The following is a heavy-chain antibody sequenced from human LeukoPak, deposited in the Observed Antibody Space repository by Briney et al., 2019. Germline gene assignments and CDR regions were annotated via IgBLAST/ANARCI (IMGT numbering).Heavy chain of an antibody. CDR3: AGTRYCSSTSCYINWFDP. CDR1: GYTFTSYY. D-gene: IGHD2-2*02. J-gene: IGHJ5*02. Sequence: AASVKVSCKASGYTFTSYYMHWVRQAPGQGLEWMGIINPSGGSTSYAQKLQGRVTMTTDTSTSTAYMELRSLRSDDTAVYYCAGTRYCSSTSCYINWFDPWGQGTLVTVSS. V-gene: IGHV1-46*01. CDR2: INPSGGST.